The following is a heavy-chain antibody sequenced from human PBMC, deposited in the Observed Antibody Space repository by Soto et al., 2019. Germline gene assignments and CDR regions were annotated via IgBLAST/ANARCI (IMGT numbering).Heavy chain of an antibody. CDR3: VRPIQFNHEYVDH. V-gene: IGHV1-18*01. D-gene: IGHD3-16*01. Sequence: QVQLVQSGAEVKKPGASVKVSCKASGYTFTRYGFSWVRQAPGQGLEWMGWISGYNGKTNYAQKVQGRVTMTTDTPASTAYMEQRNLRSDDTAVYYCVRPIQFNHEYVDHWGQGTLVTVSS. CDR1: GYTFTRYG. CDR2: ISGYNGKT. J-gene: IGHJ4*02.